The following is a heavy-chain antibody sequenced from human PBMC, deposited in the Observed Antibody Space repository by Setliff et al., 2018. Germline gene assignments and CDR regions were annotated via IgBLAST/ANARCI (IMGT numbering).Heavy chain of an antibody. V-gene: IGHV3-21*01. CDR1: GFTFRSYS. J-gene: IGHJ6*03. CDR3: ARDSSGSYYNVYYYYYYYMDV. Sequence: GGSLRLSCEASGFTFRSYSMSWVRQAPGKGLEWVSSISSSSVHVSYVDSLKGRFTISRDDAWSSLYLQMNDLRAEDTAVYYCARDSSGSYYNVYYYYYYYMDVWGKGTTVTVSS. CDR2: ISSSSVHV. D-gene: IGHD3-10*01.